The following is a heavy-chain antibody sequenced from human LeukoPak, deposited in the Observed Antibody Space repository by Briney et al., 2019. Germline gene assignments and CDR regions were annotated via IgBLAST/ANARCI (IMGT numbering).Heavy chain of an antibody. CDR1: GGSFSGYY. CDR3: ARGYSGYSYGYYYYYYMDV. CDR2: INHSGST. V-gene: IGHV4-34*01. Sequence: SETLSLTCAVYGGSFSGYYWSWIRQPPGKGLEWIGEINHSGSTNYNPSLKSRVTISVDTSKNQFSLKLSSVTAADTAVYYCARGYSGYSYGYYYYYYMDVWGRGTTVTVSS. D-gene: IGHD5-18*01. J-gene: IGHJ6*03.